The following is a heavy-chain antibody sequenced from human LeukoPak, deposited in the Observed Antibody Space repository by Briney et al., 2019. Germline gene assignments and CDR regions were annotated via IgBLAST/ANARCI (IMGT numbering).Heavy chain of an antibody. CDR2: IIPIFGTA. Sequence: SVKVSCKAFGGTFSSYAISWVRQTPGQGLEWMGGIIPIFGTANYAQKFQGRVTITADKPTSTAYMELSSLRSEDTAVYYCTWFGEPQPPTYGMDVWGKGTTVTVSS. CDR1: GGTFSSYA. D-gene: IGHD3-10*01. J-gene: IGHJ6*01. V-gene: IGHV1-69*06. CDR3: TWFGEPQPPTYGMDV.